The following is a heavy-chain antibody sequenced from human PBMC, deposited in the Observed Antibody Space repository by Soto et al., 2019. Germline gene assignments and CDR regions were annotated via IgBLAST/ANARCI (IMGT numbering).Heavy chain of an antibody. Sequence: ASVKVSCKTSGYTFTNYGISWVRQAPGQGLEWMGGIIPIFSTPNYAQKFQGRVTITMDTSASTAYMELSSLRSEDTAVYYCARASGAFDIWGQGTMVTVSS. CDR2: IIPIFSTP. V-gene: IGHV1-69*05. D-gene: IGHD3-3*01. CDR3: ARASGAFDI. CDR1: GYTFTNYG. J-gene: IGHJ3*02.